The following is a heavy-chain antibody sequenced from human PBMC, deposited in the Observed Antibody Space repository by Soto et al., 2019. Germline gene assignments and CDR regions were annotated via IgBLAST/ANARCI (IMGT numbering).Heavy chain of an antibody. D-gene: IGHD3-10*01. Sequence: PSETLSLTCTVSGGSISSSSYYWGWIRQPPGKGLEWIGGIYYSGSTYYNPSLKSRVTISVDTSKNQFSLKLSSVTAADTAVYYCARQGVRGVIITDHPYFDYWGQGTRVTVSS. CDR1: GGSISSSSYY. J-gene: IGHJ4*02. V-gene: IGHV4-39*01. CDR2: IYYSGST. CDR3: ARQGVRGVIITDHPYFDY.